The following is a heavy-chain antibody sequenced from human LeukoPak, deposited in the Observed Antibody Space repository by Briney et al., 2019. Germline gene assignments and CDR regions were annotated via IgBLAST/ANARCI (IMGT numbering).Heavy chain of an antibody. V-gene: IGHV3-23*01. D-gene: IGHD6-6*01. CDR1: GFTFSSYA. CDR2: ITSSGGST. CDR3: AKDIRVAAIYYFDF. J-gene: IGHJ4*02. Sequence: LSGGSLRLSCAVSGFTFSSYAMSWVRQAPGKGLEWVSGITSSGGSTYYADSVKGRFTISRDNSKNTLYLQMNSLRAEDTAVYYCAKDIRVAAIYYFDFWGQGTLVTVSS.